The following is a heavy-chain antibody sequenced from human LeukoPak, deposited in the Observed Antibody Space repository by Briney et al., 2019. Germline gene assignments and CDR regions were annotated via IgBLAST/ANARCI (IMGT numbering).Heavy chain of an antibody. D-gene: IGHD3-9*01. V-gene: IGHV1-2*02. CDR3: ARLTYYDILTGYTTDAFDI. J-gene: IGHJ3*02. CDR2: INPNSGGT. CDR1: GYTFTGYY. Sequence: ASVTVSCKASGYTFTGYYMHWVRQAPGHGLEGMGWINPNSGGTNYAQKFQGRVTMTRDTSISTAYMELSRLRSDDTAVYYCARLTYYDILTGYTTDAFDIWGQGTMVTVSS.